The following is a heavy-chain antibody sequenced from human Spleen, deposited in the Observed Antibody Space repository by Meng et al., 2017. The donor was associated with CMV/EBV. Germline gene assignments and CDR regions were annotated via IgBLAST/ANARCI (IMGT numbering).Heavy chain of an antibody. V-gene: IGHV3-53*01. CDR1: GFIVSSNY. D-gene: IGHD2-21*01. CDR2: IYSGGNT. J-gene: IGHJ3*02. Sequence: GESLKISCAASGFIVSSNYMSWVRQDPGKGLEWVSVIYSGGNTYYADSVKGRFTISRDNSKNTLYLQMNSLRAEDTAVYYCARAKDVFPGFDIWGQGTMVTVS. CDR3: ARAKDVFPGFDI.